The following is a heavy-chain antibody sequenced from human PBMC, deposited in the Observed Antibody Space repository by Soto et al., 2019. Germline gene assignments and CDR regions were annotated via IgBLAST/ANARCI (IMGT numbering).Heavy chain of an antibody. CDR2: IYHSGST. Sequence: QVQLQESGPGLVKPSGTLSLTCAVSSGSISSSNWWSWVRQPPGKGLEWIGEIYHSGSTNYNPSLKSRVTISVDKSKNQFSLKLSSVTAADTAVYYCARLLQPYDYIWGSYLGDAFDIWGQGTMVTVSS. D-gene: IGHD3-16*02. CDR3: ARLLQPYDYIWGSYLGDAFDI. V-gene: IGHV4-4*02. CDR1: SGSISSSNW. J-gene: IGHJ3*02.